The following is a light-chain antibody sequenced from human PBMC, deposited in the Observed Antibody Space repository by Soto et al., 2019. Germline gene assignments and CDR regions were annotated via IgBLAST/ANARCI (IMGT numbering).Light chain of an antibody. V-gene: IGLV1-44*01. J-gene: IGLJ2*01. Sequence: QSVLTQPPSASGTPGQRVTISCSGSSSNIGSNSVNWYHHLPGTAPKLLIYSNDQRPSGVPDRFSGPKSGTSVSLAISGLQSEDEADYYCAAWDDSLNGLVFGGGTKLTVL. CDR2: SND. CDR1: SSNIGSNS. CDR3: AAWDDSLNGLV.